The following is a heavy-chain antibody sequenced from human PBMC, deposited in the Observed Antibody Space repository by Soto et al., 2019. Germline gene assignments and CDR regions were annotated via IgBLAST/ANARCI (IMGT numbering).Heavy chain of an antibody. J-gene: IGHJ6*02. V-gene: IGHV4-30-4*01. CDR3: VGDCSSTSCYERYYYGMDV. D-gene: IGHD2-2*01. CDR2: IYYSGST. Sequence: QVQLQESGPGLVKPSQTLSLTCTVSGGSISSGDYYWSWIRQPPGKGLEWIGYIYYSGSTYYNPSLKRRVTISVDTSKNQFSLKLSSVTAADTAVYYCVGDCSSTSCYERYYYGMDVWGQGTTVTVSS. CDR1: GGSISSGDYY.